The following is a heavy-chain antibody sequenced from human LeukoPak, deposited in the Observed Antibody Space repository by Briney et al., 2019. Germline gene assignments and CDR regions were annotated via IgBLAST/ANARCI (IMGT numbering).Heavy chain of an antibody. CDR1: GGTFSSYA. J-gene: IGHJ6*02. CDR2: IIPIFGTA. V-gene: IGHV1-69*01. D-gene: IGHD3-16*01. Sequence: ASVNVSCKASGGTFSSYAISWVRQAPGQGLEWMGGIIPIFGTANYAQKFQGRVTITADESTSTAYMELSSLRSEDTAVYYCASRLGGGGYGMGVWGQGTTVTVSS. CDR3: ASRLGGGGYGMGV.